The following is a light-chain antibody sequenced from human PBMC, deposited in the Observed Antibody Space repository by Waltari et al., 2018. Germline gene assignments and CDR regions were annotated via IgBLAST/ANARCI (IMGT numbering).Light chain of an antibody. J-gene: IGLJ3*02. CDR3: SSYTSSSTWV. CDR2: DVS. V-gene: IGLV2-14*03. Sequence: QSALTQPAAVSGSPGQSISISCTGTSSDVGGLNDVSLYQHHPGKAPTLMIYDVSKRPSGVSNRFSGSKSGNTASLTISGLQAEDEADYYCSSYTSSSTWVFGGGTKLTVL. CDR1: SSDVGGLND.